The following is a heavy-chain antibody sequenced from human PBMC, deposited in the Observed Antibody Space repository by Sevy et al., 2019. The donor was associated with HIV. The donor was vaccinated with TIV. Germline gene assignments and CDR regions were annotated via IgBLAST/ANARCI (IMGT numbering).Heavy chain of an antibody. CDR2: IYNTWST. CDR3: ATPRGTDWYEGAGGYFDL. J-gene: IGHJ2*01. D-gene: IGHD6-19*01. V-gene: IGHV4-39*02. Sequence: SETLSLTCTVSGGSIRINGYYWGWVRQPPGKGLEWIGSIYNTWSTSYNPSLKSRVTISVDTSKNNFPLRLTSVTAADTAVYYCATPRGTDWYEGAGGYFDLWGRGTLVTVSS. CDR1: GGSIRINGYY.